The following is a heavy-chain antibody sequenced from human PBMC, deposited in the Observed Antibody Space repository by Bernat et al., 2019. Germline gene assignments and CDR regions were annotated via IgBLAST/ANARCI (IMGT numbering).Heavy chain of an antibody. CDR1: GFTFSSHA. J-gene: IGHJ4*02. CDR3: AKGPTYSGRGQGFDY. CDR2: ISGSGGST. V-gene: IGHV3-23*01. D-gene: IGHD1-26*01. Sequence: EVQLLESGGGLVQPGGSLRLSCAASGFTFSSHAMSWVRQAPGKGLEWVSAISGSGGSTYYADSVKGRFTISRDNSKNTLYLQMNSLRAEDTAVYYCAKGPTYSGRGQGFDYWGQGTLVTVSS.